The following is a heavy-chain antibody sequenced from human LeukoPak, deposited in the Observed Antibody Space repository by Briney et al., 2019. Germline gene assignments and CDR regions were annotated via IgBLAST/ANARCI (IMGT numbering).Heavy chain of an antibody. CDR2: ISSSSSYI. J-gene: IGHJ3*02. V-gene: IGHV3-21*01. CDR3: ARKCSGGSCYSVLEYAFDI. CDR1: GFTFSSYS. Sequence: PGGSLRLSCAASGFTFSSYSMNWVRQAPGKGLEWVSSISSSSSYIYYADSVKGRFTISRDNAKNSLYLQMNSLRAEDTAVYYCARKCSGGSCYSVLEYAFDIWGQGTMVTVSS. D-gene: IGHD2-15*01.